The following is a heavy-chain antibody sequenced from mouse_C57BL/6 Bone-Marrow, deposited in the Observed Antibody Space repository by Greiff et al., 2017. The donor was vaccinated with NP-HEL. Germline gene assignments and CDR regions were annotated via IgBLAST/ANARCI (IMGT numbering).Heavy chain of an antibody. Sequence: QVQLQQPGAELVKPGASVKLSCKASGYTFTSYWMQWVKQRPGQGLEWIGEIDPSDSYTNYNQKFKGKATLTVDTSSSTAYMQLSSLTSEDSAVYYCARTDGSSYGNWYFDVWGTGTTVTVSS. CDR1: GYTFTSYW. D-gene: IGHD1-1*01. CDR3: ARTDGSSYGNWYFDV. V-gene: IGHV1-50*01. CDR2: IDPSDSYT. J-gene: IGHJ1*03.